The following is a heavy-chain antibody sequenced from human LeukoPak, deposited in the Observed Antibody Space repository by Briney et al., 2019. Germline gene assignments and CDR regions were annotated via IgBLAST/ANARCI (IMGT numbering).Heavy chain of an antibody. V-gene: IGHV3-23*01. CDR1: GLTFSRDW. CDR3: AKEGPYDFWSGHASAFDI. Sequence: GGSQRLSCEASGLTFSRDWMGWVRQAPGKGLEWVSAISGNGGSTYYADSVKGRFTISRDNSKNTLYLQIDSLRAEDTAVYYCAKEGPYDFWSGHASAFDIWGQGTKVTVSS. J-gene: IGHJ3*02. D-gene: IGHD3-3*01. CDR2: ISGNGGST.